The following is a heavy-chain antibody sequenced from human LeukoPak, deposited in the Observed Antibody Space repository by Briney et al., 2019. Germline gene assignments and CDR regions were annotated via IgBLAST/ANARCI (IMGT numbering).Heavy chain of an antibody. CDR3: ARVAVWGYDFWSGYYLDYYYYMDV. Sequence: ASVKVSCKASGYTFTSYGISWVRQAPEQGLEWMGWISAYNANTNYAQKFQGRVTMTTDTSTSTAYMELRSLRSDDTAVYYCARVAVWGYDFWSGYYLDYYYYMDVWGKGTTVTVSS. CDR2: ISAYNANT. CDR1: GYTFTSYG. J-gene: IGHJ6*03. V-gene: IGHV1-18*01. D-gene: IGHD3-3*01.